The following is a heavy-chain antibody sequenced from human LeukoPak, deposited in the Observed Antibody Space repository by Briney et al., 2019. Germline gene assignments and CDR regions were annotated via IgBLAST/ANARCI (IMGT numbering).Heavy chain of an antibody. V-gene: IGHV3-49*04. J-gene: IGHJ4*02. CDR3: TRDLTDHGDYEAYYFDY. CDR2: IRSKAYGGTT. CDR1: GFTFGDYA. Sequence: PGGSLRLSCTASGFTFGDYAMSWVRQAPGKGLEWVGSIRSKAYGGTTEYAASVKGRFTISRDDSKSIAYLEMNSLKTEDTAMYYCTRDLTDHGDYEAYYFDYWGQGTLVTVSS. D-gene: IGHD4-17*01.